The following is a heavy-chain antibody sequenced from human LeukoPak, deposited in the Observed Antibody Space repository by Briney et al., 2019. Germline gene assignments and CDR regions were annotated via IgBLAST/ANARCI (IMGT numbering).Heavy chain of an antibody. CDR3: ARGEYGSGSYHIDY. CDR2: ISSSSSYI. J-gene: IGHJ4*02. CDR1: GFTFSSYS. D-gene: IGHD3-10*01. V-gene: IGHV3-21*01. Sequence: GGSLRLSCAASGFTFSSYSMNWVRQAPGKGLEWVSFISSSSSYIYYAGSVKGRFTISRDNAKNSLYLQMNSLRAEDTVVYYCARGEYGSGSYHIDYWGKGTLVTVSS.